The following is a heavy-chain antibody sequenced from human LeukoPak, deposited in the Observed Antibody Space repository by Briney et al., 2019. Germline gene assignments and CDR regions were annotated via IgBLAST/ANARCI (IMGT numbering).Heavy chain of an antibody. D-gene: IGHD2-15*01. CDR2: IYYSGST. CDR3: ASFSNGYCSGGSCFFGFDP. J-gene: IGHJ5*02. CDR1: GGSISSGGYY. V-gene: IGHV4-31*03. Sequence: PSETLSLTCTVSGGSISSGGYYWSWIRQHPGKGLERIGYIYYSGSTYYNPSLKSRVTISVDTSKNQFSLKLSSVTAADTAVYYCASFSNGYCSGGSCFFGFDPWGQGTLVTVSS.